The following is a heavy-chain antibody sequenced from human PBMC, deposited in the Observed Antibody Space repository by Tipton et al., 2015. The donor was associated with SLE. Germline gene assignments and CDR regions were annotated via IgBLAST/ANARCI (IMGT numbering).Heavy chain of an antibody. CDR3: AREVPGATSYYYYMDV. CDR2: IYTRGST. Sequence: LRLSCTVSGGSISSGSYYWSWIRQPAGKGLEWIGRIYTRGSTNSNPSLKSRVTISVDTPKNQFSRKLSSVTAADTAVYYCAREVPGATSYYYYMDVWGKGTTVTISS. V-gene: IGHV4-61*02. CDR1: GGSISSGSYY. J-gene: IGHJ6*03. D-gene: IGHD2-2*01.